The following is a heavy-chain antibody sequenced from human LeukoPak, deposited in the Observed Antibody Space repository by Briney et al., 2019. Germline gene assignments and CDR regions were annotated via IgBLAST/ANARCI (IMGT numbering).Heavy chain of an antibody. CDR2: ISYDGSNK. CDR3: ARDPVNSPGDWYFDL. D-gene: IGHD4-23*01. Sequence: RGSLRLSCAASGSTFSSYAMHWVRQAPGKGLEWVAVISYDGSNKYYADSVKGRFTISRDNSKNTLYLQMNSLRAEDTAVYYCARDPVNSPGDWYFDLWGRGTLVTVSS. V-gene: IGHV3-30-3*01. J-gene: IGHJ2*01. CDR1: GSTFSSYA.